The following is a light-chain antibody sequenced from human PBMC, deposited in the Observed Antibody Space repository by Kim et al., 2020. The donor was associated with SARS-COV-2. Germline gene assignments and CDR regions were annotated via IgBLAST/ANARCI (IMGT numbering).Light chain of an antibody. CDR1: RSVVAAYNF. CDR2: DVD. Sequence: GPSITTTCTGTRSVVAAYNFVSWYQQHPGEAPKVIIYDVDNRPSGVSNRFSGSKSGNTASLTISDVQAEDEADYYCSSFRSGNTLLFGGGTQLTVL. J-gene: IGLJ3*02. V-gene: IGLV2-14*04. CDR3: SSFRSGNTLL.